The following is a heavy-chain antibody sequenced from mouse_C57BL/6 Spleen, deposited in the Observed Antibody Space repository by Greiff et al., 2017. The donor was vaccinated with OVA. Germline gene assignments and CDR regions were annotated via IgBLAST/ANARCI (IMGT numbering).Heavy chain of an antibody. CDR1: GYTFTDYH. V-gene: IGHV1-18*01. D-gene: IGHD2-1*01. Sequence: VQLQQSGPELVKPGASVKIPCKASGYTFTDYHMDWVKQSHGKSLEWIGDINPNNGGTIYNQKFKGKATLTVDKSSSTAYMELRSLTSEDTAVYYGARSGGPYGNFYFDYWGQGTTLTVSS. J-gene: IGHJ2*01. CDR3: ARSGGPYGNFYFDY. CDR2: INPNNGGT.